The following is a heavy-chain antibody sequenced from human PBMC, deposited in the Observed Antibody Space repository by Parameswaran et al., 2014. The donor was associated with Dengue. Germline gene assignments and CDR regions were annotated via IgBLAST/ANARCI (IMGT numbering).Heavy chain of an antibody. CDR2: ISWDGGST. CDR1: GFTFDDYT. J-gene: IGHJ6*02. Sequence: QAGGSLRLSCAASGFTFDDYTMHWVRQAPGKGLEWVSLISWDGGSTYYADSVKGRFTTSRDNSKNSLYLQMNSLRTEDTALYYCAKDDTAGDYYGMDVWGQGTTVTVSS. CDR3: AKDDTAGDYYGMDV. D-gene: IGHD5-18*01. V-gene: IGHV3-43*01.